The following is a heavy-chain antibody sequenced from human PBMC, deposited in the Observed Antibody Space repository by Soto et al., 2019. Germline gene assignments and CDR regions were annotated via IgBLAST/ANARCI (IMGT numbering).Heavy chain of an antibody. D-gene: IGHD3-3*01. J-gene: IGHJ4*02. Sequence: GGSLRLSCAASGFTFSSYAMSWVRQAPGKGLEWVSAISGSGGSTYYADSVKGRFTISRDNSKNTLYLQMNSLRAEDTAVYYCAKLTYDFWSGSLDYWGQGTLVTVSS. V-gene: IGHV3-23*01. CDR2: ISGSGGST. CDR3: AKLTYDFWSGSLDY. CDR1: GFTFSSYA.